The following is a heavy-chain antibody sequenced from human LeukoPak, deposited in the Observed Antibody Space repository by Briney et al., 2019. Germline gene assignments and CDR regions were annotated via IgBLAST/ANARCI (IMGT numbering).Heavy chain of an antibody. CDR2: MNPNSGNT. J-gene: IGHJ4*02. Sequence: GASVKVSCKASGYTFTSYDINWVRQATGQGLEWMGWMNPNSGNTGYAQKFQGRVTMTRNTSISTAHMELSSLRSEDTAVYYCAREGIAAAGTDYWGQGTLVTVSS. CDR3: AREGIAAAGTDY. D-gene: IGHD6-13*01. CDR1: GYTFTSYD. V-gene: IGHV1-8*01.